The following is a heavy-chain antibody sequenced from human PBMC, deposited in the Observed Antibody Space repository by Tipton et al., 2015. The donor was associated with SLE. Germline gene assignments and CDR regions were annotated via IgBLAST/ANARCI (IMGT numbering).Heavy chain of an antibody. CDR1: GFTFSSYG. V-gene: IGHV3-33*06. CDR2: IWFDGSHK. CDR3: AKDDERSKGAHGALDI. Sequence: SLRLSCAASGFTFSSYGMHWVRQAPGKGLEWVAGIWFDGSHKDHADSVKGRFTISRDNSKNTLYLQMNSLRAEDTAVYYCAKDDERSKGAHGALDIWGQGTMVTVSS. D-gene: IGHD5-24*01. J-gene: IGHJ3*02.